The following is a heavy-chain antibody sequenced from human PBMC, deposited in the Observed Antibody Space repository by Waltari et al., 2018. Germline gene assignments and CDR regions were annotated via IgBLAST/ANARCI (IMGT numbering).Heavy chain of an antibody. CDR3: ARVLESSGFNFDS. CDR2: IRTKLYSAPK. CDR1: GFTFDDYA. V-gene: IGHV3-49*03. J-gene: IGHJ4*02. D-gene: IGHD6-19*01. Sequence: EVHLVQSGGDLVQPGRSLRLSCTSSGFTFDDYAMTWYRQAPGKRLEWVGFIRTKLYSAPKEYAASVEGRFTISRDDSKGIAYLHLNGLKTEDTGVYYCARVLESSGFNFDSWGQGTLVTVSS.